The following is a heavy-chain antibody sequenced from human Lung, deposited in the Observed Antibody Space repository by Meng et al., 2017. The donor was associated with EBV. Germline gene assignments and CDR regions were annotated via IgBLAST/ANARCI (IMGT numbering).Heavy chain of an antibody. CDR2: IYYSGST. V-gene: IGHV4-39*07. D-gene: IGHD2/OR15-2a*01. Sequence: QLQPQESGPGLVKPSETLSLTCTVSGGSISSSSYYWGWIRQPPGKGLEWIGSIYYSGSTYYNPSLKSRVTISVDTSKNQVSLRLTSVTAADTAVYYCARTLYYYMDYWGPGTLVTVSS. CDR3: ARTLYYYMDY. CDR1: GGSISSSSYY. J-gene: IGHJ4*02.